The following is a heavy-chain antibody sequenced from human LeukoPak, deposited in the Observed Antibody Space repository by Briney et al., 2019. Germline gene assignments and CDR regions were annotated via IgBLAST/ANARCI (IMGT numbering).Heavy chain of an antibody. CDR2: ISTSSSTI. Sequence: GGSLRLSCAASGFTFSMYSMNWVRQAPGKGLEWVSYISTSSSTIYYADPVKGRFTISRDNAKNSLYLQMNSLRAEDTAVYFCARGNYGGYSNWGQGTLVTVSS. V-gene: IGHV3-48*01. CDR1: GFTFSMYS. D-gene: IGHD4-23*01. J-gene: IGHJ4*02. CDR3: ARGNYGGYSN.